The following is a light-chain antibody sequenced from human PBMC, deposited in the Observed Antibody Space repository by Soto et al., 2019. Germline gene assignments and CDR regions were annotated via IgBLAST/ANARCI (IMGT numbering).Light chain of an antibody. V-gene: IGKV3-15*01. J-gene: IGKJ1*01. Sequence: IVMTQSPATLSVSPGERATLSCRASQSVSSNLAWYQQKPGQAPRLLIYGASTRATGIPARFSGRGSGTEFTLTISSLQSEDFAVYSCQQYNNWPRTFGKGTKVEIK. CDR1: QSVSSN. CDR2: GAS. CDR3: QQYNNWPRT.